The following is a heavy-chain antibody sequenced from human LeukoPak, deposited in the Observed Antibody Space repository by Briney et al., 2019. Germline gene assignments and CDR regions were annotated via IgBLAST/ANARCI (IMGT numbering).Heavy chain of an antibody. CDR2: IRYDGSNK. V-gene: IGHV3-30*02. D-gene: IGHD2-2*01. J-gene: IGHJ4*02. CDR1: GFTFSSYG. Sequence: GGSLRLSCAASGFTFSSYGVHWVRQAPGKGLEWVAFIRYDGSNKYYADSVKGRFTISRDNSKNTLYLQMNSLRAEDTAVYYCARARVGPAAITDYWGQGTLVTVSS. CDR3: ARARVGPAAITDY.